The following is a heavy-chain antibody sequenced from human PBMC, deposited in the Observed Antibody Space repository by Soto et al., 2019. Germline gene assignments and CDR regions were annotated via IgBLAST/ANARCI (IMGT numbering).Heavy chain of an antibody. D-gene: IGHD3-3*01. CDR1: GFTFSSFA. CDR2: ISGSGAGT. J-gene: IGHJ6*04. Sequence: EVQLLESGGGLVQPGGSLRLSCAASGFTFSSFAMSWVRQAPGKGLEWVSAISGSGAGTYSADSVKGRFTISRDNSKNTLYLQLNSLRAEDTAVYYCAKDGHYDFWTGYYVVWGKGTTVTVSS. V-gene: IGHV3-23*01. CDR3: AKDGHYDFWTGYYVV.